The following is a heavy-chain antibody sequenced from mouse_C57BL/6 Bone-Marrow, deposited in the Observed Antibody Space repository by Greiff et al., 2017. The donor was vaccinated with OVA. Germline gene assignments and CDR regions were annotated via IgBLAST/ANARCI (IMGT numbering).Heavy chain of an antibody. CDR2: IYPGNSDT. CDR1: GYTFTSYW. V-gene: IGHV1-5*01. Sequence: VQLQQSGTVLARPGASVKMSCKTSGYTFTSYWMHWVKQRPGQGLEWIGAIYPGNSDTSYNQQFKGKAKLTAVTSASTAYMELSSLTNEDSAVYYCTRREEKLLHDYWGQGTTLTVSS. J-gene: IGHJ2*01. D-gene: IGHD1-1*01. CDR3: TRREEKLLHDY.